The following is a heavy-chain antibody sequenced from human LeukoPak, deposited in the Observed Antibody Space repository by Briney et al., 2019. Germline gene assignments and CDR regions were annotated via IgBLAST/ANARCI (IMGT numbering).Heavy chain of an antibody. J-gene: IGHJ6*03. CDR3: ARAYRGATVSNYYYYYMDV. D-gene: IGHD4-11*01. Sequence: GASVKVSCKVSGYTLTELSMHWVRQAPGKGLEWMGGFDPEDGETIYAQKFQGRVTMTEDTSTDTAYMELSSLRSEDTAVYYCARAYRGATVSNYYYYYMDVWGKGTTVTVSS. CDR2: FDPEDGET. CDR1: GYTLTELS. V-gene: IGHV1-24*01.